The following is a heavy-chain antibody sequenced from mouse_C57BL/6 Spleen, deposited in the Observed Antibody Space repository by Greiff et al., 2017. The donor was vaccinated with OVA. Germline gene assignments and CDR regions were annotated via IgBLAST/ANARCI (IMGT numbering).Heavy chain of an antibody. J-gene: IGHJ4*01. V-gene: IGHV5-16*01. Sequence: EVKLVESEGGLVQPGSSMKLSCTASGFTFSDYYMAWVRQVPEKGLDWVANINDDGSSTYYLDSLKSRFIISRDNAKNILYLQMSSLKSEDTATYYCARDGGGYYAMDYWGQGTSVTVSS. CDR1: GFTFSDYY. CDR3: ARDGGGYYAMDY. CDR2: INDDGSST.